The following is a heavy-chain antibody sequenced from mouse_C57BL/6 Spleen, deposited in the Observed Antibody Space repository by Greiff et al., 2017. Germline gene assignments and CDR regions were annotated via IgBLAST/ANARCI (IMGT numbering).Heavy chain of an antibody. CDR2: INYDGSST. CDR3: ARESPGSDWYFDV. J-gene: IGHJ1*03. CDR1: GFTFSDYY. D-gene: IGHD4-1*01. Sequence: EVKLVESEGGLVQPGSSMKLSCTASGFTFSDYYMAWVRQVPEKGLEWVANINYDGSSTYYLDSLKSRFIISRDNAKNILYLQMSSLKSEDTATYYCARESPGSDWYFDVWGTGTTVTVSS. V-gene: IGHV5-16*01.